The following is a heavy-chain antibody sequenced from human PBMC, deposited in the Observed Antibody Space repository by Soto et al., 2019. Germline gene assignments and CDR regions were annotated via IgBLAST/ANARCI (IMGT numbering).Heavy chain of an antibody. J-gene: IGHJ4*02. CDR3: ARDFIRGRPQRIAVAGPFDY. V-gene: IGHV3-33*08. CDR2: IWYDGSNK. CDR1: GFTFSSYA. Sequence: PGGSLRLSCAASGFTFSSYAMHWVRQAPGKGLEWVAVIWYDGSNKYYADSVKGRFTISRDNSKNTLYLQMNSLRAEDTAVYYCARDFIRGRPQRIAVAGPFDYWGQGTLVTVSS. D-gene: IGHD6-19*01.